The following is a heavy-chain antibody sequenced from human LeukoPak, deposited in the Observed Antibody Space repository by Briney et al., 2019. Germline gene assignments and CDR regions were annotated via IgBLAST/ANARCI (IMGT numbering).Heavy chain of an antibody. Sequence: SETLSLTCAVSGYSISSGYYWGWIRPPPGEGLEWIGSNYHSGSTYYNPSLKSRATISVDTSKNQFSLKLSSVTATDTAVNWLGSIYLSGAPNSTPPLKSGLPKSLATSKIKFPLNRGPGPASNRAGFYCGRAWYNWFDPGGRGTLV. CDR3: GSIYLSGAPNSTPPLKSGLPKSLATSKIKFPLNRGPGPASNRAGFYCGRAWYNWFDP. J-gene: IGHJ5*02. CDR1: GYSISSGYY. D-gene: IGHD4-11*01. CDR2: NYHSGST. V-gene: IGHV4-38-2*01.